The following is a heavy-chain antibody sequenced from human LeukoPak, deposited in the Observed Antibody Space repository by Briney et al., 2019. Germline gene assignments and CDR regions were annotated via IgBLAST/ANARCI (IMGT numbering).Heavy chain of an antibody. CDR2: ISAYNGNT. J-gene: IGHJ3*02. D-gene: IGHD3-16*02. V-gene: IGHV1-18*04. CDR1: GYTFTSYG. CDR3: ARVGITFGGVIVIGAFDI. Sequence: ASVKVSCKAPGYTFTSYGISWVRQAPGQGLEWMGWISAYNGNTNYAQKLQGRVTMTTDTSTSTAYMELRSLRSDDTAVYYCARVGITFGGVIVIGAFDIWGQGTMVTVSS.